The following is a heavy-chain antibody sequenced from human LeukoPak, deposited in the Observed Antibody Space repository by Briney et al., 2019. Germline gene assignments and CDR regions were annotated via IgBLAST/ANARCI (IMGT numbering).Heavy chain of an antibody. Sequence: GGSLRLSCAASGFTFSSYGMHWVRQAPGKGLEWVAFIRSDGSNKYYADSVKGRFTISRDNSKLYLQMNSLRAEGTAVYYCAKKGYSNGWRDSYYFDCWGQGTLVTVSS. V-gene: IGHV3-30*02. CDR1: GFTFSSYG. CDR2: IRSDGSNK. CDR3: AKKGYSNGWRDSYYFDC. D-gene: IGHD6-19*01. J-gene: IGHJ4*02.